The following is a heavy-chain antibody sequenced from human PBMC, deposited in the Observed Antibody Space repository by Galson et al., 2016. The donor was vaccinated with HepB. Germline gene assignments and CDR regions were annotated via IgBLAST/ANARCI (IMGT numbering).Heavy chain of an antibody. CDR1: GYTFSSSG. CDR3: ARDYDYIWESHLSWFDP. V-gene: IGHV1-18*01. D-gene: IGHD3-16*02. Sequence: SVKVSCKASGYTFSSSGISWVRQAPGQGLEWMGWISAYNGNTNYAQKLQGRVTMTTDTSTSTAYMELRSLRSDDTAVYYCARDYDYIWESHLSWFDPWGQGTLVTVS. J-gene: IGHJ5*02. CDR2: ISAYNGNT.